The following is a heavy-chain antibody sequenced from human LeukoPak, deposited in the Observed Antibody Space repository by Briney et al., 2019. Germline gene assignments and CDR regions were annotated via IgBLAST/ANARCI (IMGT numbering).Heavy chain of an antibody. J-gene: IGHJ6*02. CDR1: GYTFTGYY. Sequence: GASVKVSCKASGYTFTGYYMHWVRQAPGQGLEWMGWINPNSGGTNYAQKFQGRVTMTRDTSISTAYMELSRLRSDDTAVYYCARDRGRPTHGVYYYYGMDVWGQGTTVTVSS. CDR3: ARDRGRPTHGVYYYYGMDV. CDR2: INPNSGGT. D-gene: IGHD2-15*01. V-gene: IGHV1-2*02.